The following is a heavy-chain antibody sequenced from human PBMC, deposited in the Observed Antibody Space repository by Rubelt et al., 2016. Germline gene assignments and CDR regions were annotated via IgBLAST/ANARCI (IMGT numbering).Heavy chain of an antibody. CDR2: INRSGST. Sequence: QVQLQQWGAGLLKPSETLSLTCAVYGGSFSGYYWSWIRQPPGKRLEWIGEINRSGSTNYTPSLKSRVTFSVDTSKNQIPLKLSSVTAADTAVYYCARHGRVTTFDYWGQGTLVTVSS. V-gene: IGHV4-34*01. D-gene: IGHD4-17*01. J-gene: IGHJ4*02. CDR3: ARHGRVTTFDY. CDR1: GGSFSGYY.